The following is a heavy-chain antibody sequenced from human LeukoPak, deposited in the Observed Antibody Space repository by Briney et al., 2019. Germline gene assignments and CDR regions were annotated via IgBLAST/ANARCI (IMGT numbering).Heavy chain of an antibody. D-gene: IGHD5-24*01. Sequence: GGSLRLSCAVSGFTFSSYWMHWVRQAPGKGLVWVSAISQDGTTTSYADSVRGRFTVSRDNAKNTLYLQMSSLRVEDTAVYYCARDRDGYDYWGQGTLVTVSS. CDR2: ISQDGTTT. CDR3: ARDRDGYDY. CDR1: GFTFSSYW. V-gene: IGHV3-74*01. J-gene: IGHJ4*02.